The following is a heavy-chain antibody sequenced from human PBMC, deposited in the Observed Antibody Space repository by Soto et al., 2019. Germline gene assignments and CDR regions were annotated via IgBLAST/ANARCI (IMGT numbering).Heavy chain of an antibody. Sequence: EVQLSESGGGLVQPGGSLRLSCAASGFTFSRYGMSWVRQAPGKGLEWVSAITGSGDSTSYADSVKGRFTISRDSSNNTVYLQLNSLRADDTAVYYCVKLRLELLYLDSWGLGALVIVSS. J-gene: IGHJ4*02. D-gene: IGHD1-7*01. CDR2: ITGSGDST. V-gene: IGHV3-23*01. CDR1: GFTFSRYG. CDR3: VKLRLELLYLDS.